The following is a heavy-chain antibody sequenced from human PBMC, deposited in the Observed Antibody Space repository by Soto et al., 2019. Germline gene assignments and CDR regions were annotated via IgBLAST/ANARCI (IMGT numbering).Heavy chain of an antibody. Sequence: TLSLTCTVSGSSIRRGGYYWGWFRKQPGKGLEWIGYIYYSGSTYYNPSLKSRVTISVDTSKNQFSLKLSSVTAADTAVYYCARDMGITGTTSHDDAFDIWGQGTMVTVSS. D-gene: IGHD1-20*01. J-gene: IGHJ3*02. CDR1: GSSIRRGGYY. CDR3: ARDMGITGTTSHDDAFDI. V-gene: IGHV4-31*03. CDR2: IYYSGST.